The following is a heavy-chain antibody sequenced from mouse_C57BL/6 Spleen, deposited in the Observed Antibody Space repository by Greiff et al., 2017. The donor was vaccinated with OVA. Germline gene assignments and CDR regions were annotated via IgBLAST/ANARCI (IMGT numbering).Heavy chain of an antibody. D-gene: IGHD1-1*01. J-gene: IGHJ2*01. Sequence: VQLQQSGPELVKPGASVKISCKASGYTFTDYYMNWVKQSHGKSLEWIGDINPNNGGTSYNQKFKGKATLTVDKSSSTAYMELRSLTSEDSAVYYCARERIYYYGSALFDYWGQGTTLTVSS. V-gene: IGHV1-26*01. CDR2: INPNNGGT. CDR1: GYTFTDYY. CDR3: ARERIYYYGSALFDY.